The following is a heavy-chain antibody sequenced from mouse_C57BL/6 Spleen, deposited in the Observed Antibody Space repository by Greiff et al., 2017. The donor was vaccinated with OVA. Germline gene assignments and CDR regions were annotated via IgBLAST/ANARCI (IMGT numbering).Heavy chain of an antibody. CDR2: IHPSDSDT. CDR1: GYTFTSYW. V-gene: IGHV1-74*01. J-gene: IGHJ1*03. Sequence: QVQLKQPGAELVKPGASVKVSCKASGYTFTSYWMHWVKQRPGQGLEWIGRIHPSDSDTNYNQKFKGKATLTVDKSSSTAYMQLSSLTSEDSAVYYCAIENSYYYGSSYGNFDVWGTGTTVTVSS. CDR3: AIENSYYYGSSYGNFDV. D-gene: IGHD1-1*01.